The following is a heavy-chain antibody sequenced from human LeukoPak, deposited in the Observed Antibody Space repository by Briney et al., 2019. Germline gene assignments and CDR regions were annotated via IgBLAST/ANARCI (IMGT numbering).Heavy chain of an antibody. CDR2: ISYEGSNK. Sequence: PGRSLRLSCAASGFTLSYYGMHWVRQAPGKGLEWVAVISYEGSNKYYADSVKGRFTISRDNTKNTLYLQMNSLRAEDPAVYYCAKPYYYDRSGSGVNHFDYWGQGTLVTVSS. V-gene: IGHV3-30*18. J-gene: IGHJ4*02. D-gene: IGHD3-22*01. CDR1: GFTLSYYG. CDR3: AKPYYYDRSGSGVNHFDY.